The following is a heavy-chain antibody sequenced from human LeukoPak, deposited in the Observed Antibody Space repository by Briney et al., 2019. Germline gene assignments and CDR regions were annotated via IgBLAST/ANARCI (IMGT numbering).Heavy chain of an antibody. D-gene: IGHD3-22*01. CDR1: GFTFSSYA. V-gene: IGHV3-23*01. J-gene: IGHJ4*02. CDR2: ISGSGGST. Sequence: SGGSLRLSCAASGFTFSSYAMSWVRQAPGKGLEWVSAISGSGGSTYYADSVKGRFTISRDNSKNTLYLQMNSLRAEDTAVYYCAKLGVHDSSGHVDYWGQGTLVTVSS. CDR3: AKLGVHDSSGHVDY.